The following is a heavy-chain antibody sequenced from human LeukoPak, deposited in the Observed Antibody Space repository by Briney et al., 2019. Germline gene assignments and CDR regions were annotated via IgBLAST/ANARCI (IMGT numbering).Heavy chain of an antibody. J-gene: IGHJ5*02. Sequence: GGSLRLSCAASGFTFSSYSMNWVRQAPGKGLEWVSSISSSSSYIYYADSVKGRFTISRDNAKNSLYLQMNSLRAEDTAVYYCARVGRYYDSSGYYQTWGQGTLVTVSS. CDR2: ISSSSSYI. CDR3: ARVGRYYDSSGYYQT. D-gene: IGHD3-22*01. V-gene: IGHV3-21*01. CDR1: GFTFSSYS.